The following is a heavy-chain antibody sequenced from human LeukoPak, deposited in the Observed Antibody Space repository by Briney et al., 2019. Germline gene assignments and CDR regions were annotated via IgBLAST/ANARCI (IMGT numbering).Heavy chain of an antibody. V-gene: IGHV3-23*01. D-gene: IGHD5-18*01. CDR1: GFTFNTYA. CDR3: AKDFGYSYGWVDY. Sequence: GGSLRLSCAASGFTFNTYAMSWVRQAPGKGLEWVSTISGNGGKSYSAGSVKGRSTISRDNSKNTLYLQMNSLRAEDTALYYCAKDFGYSYGWVDYWGQGILVTVSS. CDR2: ISGNGGKS. J-gene: IGHJ4*02.